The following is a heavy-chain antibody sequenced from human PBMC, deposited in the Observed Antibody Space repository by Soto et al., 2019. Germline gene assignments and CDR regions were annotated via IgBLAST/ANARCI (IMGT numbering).Heavy chain of an antibody. D-gene: IGHD3-10*01. V-gene: IGHV4-4*02. CDR3: ASKWLGEPYQFSY. CDR1: GGSISSTTW. J-gene: IGHJ1*01. Sequence: SETLCLTCAVSGGSISSTTWWSWVRQPPGKGLEWIGEIHHDGSTNYNPSLKSRVIISVDKSKNQFSLKVNSVTAADTAVYYCASKWLGEPYQFSYSGQGAPVTVSS. CDR2: IHHDGST.